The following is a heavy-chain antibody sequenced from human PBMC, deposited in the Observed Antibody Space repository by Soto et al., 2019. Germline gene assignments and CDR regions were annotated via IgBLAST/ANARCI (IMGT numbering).Heavy chain of an antibody. D-gene: IGHD6-13*01. CDR3: ARREAAAGDFDY. J-gene: IGHJ4*02. CDR1: GGSISSSNW. CDR2: IYHSGST. Sequence: QVQLQESGPGLVKPSGTLSLTCAVSGGSISSSNWWSWVRQPPGKGLEWIGEIYHSGSTNYNPSLKGRCSISVDTSKPQCSLQLSSVTAADTAVYYCARREAAAGDFDYWGQGTLVTVSS. V-gene: IGHV4-4*02.